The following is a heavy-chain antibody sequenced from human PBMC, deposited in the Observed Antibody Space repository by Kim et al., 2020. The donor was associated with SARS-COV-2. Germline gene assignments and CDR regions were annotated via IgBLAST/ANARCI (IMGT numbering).Heavy chain of an antibody. Sequence: ASVKVYCRTSGYTFTDYFIHWVRQAPGQGLEWMGWINSNSGGTNFAQNFQGRVTMTRDTSITTAYMELSSLRSDDTAIYYCARGPANCGGDCYYAYWGQGTLVIVSS. D-gene: IGHD2-21*01. CDR3: ARGPANCGGDCYYAY. CDR2: INSNSGGT. J-gene: IGHJ4*02. V-gene: IGHV1-2*02. CDR1: GYTFTDYF.